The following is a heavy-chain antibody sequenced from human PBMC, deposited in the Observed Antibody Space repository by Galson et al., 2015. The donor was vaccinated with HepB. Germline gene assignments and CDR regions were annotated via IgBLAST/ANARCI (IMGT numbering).Heavy chain of an antibody. CDR3: ARAVTAMVIGYYYGMDV. D-gene: IGHD5-18*01. Sequence: SLRLSCAASGFTFSSYSMNWVRQAPGKGLEWVSSINSSSSYIYYADSVKGRFTISRDNAKNSLYLQMNSLRAEDTAVYYCARAVTAMVIGYYYGMDVWGQGTTVTVSS. CDR1: GFTFSSYS. V-gene: IGHV3-21*01. J-gene: IGHJ6*02. CDR2: INSSSSYI.